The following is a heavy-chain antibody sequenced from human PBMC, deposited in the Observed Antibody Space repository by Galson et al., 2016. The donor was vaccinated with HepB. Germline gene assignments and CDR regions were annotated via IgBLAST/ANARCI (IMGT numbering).Heavy chain of an antibody. CDR2: ISNDGKSK. J-gene: IGHJ4*02. V-gene: IGHV3-30*04. CDR1: GFIFRSYT. CDR3: ARGLEVVIVPAALLDH. D-gene: IGHD2-2*01. Sequence: SLRLSCAASGFIFRSYTMHWVRQAPGKGLDWISVISNDGKSKYYGDSVKGRFTISRNHSNNMLYLQMNNLKTADRAVYYCARGLEVVIVPAALLDHWGQGTLITVSS.